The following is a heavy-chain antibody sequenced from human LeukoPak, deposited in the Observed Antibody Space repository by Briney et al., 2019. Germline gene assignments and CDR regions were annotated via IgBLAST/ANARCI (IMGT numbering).Heavy chain of an antibody. CDR2: IYYSGST. Sequence: SETLSLTCTVSGGSISSISYYWGWIRQPPGKGLEWIGSIYYSGSTYYNPSLKSRVTISVDTSKNPFSLKLSSVTAADTAVYYCGIGGGGYNFLPFDYWGQGTLVTVSS. CDR1: GGSISSISYY. J-gene: IGHJ4*02. CDR3: GIGGGGYNFLPFDY. D-gene: IGHD5-24*01. V-gene: IGHV4-39*07.